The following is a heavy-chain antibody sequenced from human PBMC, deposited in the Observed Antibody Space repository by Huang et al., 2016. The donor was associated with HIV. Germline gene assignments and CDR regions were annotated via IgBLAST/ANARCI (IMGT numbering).Heavy chain of an antibody. J-gene: IGHJ5*02. CDR3: ARDATKNPRGWFDP. CDR1: GGSLSGFY. CDR2: INNLGSP. Sequence: QVHLQQWGAGLFKSAETLSLTCAVYGGSLSGFYWSWLRQTPGKGLEWIGEINNLGSPNYNPSLKSRVSISMDGSKKQFSLKLRSMSDADTAVYFCARDATKNPRGWFDPWGQGTLVTVSS. D-gene: IGHD3-10*01. V-gene: IGHV4-34*02.